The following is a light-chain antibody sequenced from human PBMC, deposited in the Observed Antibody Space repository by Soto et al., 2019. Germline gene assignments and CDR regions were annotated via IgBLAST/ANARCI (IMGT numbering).Light chain of an antibody. Sequence: QSVLTQPASVSRSPGQSITISCTGTSSDVGGYNYVSWYQQHPGKAPKLIIYDVSNRPSGVSNRFSGSKSGNTASLTISGLQAEDDTDYYCSSYTSTSTYVFGTGTKLTVL. J-gene: IGLJ1*01. CDR3: SSYTSTSTYV. CDR1: SSDVGGYNY. V-gene: IGLV2-14*03. CDR2: DVS.